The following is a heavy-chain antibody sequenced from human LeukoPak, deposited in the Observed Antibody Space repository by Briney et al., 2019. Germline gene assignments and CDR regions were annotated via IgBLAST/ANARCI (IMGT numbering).Heavy chain of an antibody. Sequence: GASVKVSCKASVYTFTDYYMHWVRQAPGQGLEWMGWINPNSGGTSFAQNFQGRVTMTRDTSISTAYMELTSLRSDDTAVYYCARGSTAAAATGALHEYWGQGTLVTVSS. D-gene: IGHD6-13*01. CDR2: INPNSGGT. V-gene: IGHV1-2*02. J-gene: IGHJ4*02. CDR1: VYTFTDYY. CDR3: ARGSTAAAATGALHEY.